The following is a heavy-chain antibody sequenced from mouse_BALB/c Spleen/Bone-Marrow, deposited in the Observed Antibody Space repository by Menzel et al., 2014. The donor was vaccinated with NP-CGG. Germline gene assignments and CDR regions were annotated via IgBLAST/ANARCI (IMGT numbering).Heavy chain of an antibody. V-gene: IGHV14-3*02. D-gene: IGHD4-1*01. J-gene: IGHJ4*01. CDR2: IDPANGNT. CDR1: GFNIXDTY. Sequence: EVQLQQSGAELVKPGASVKLSCTASGFNIXDTYMHWVKQKPEQGLEWIGRIDPANGNTKYDPKFQGKATITADTSSNTAYLQLSSLTSEDTAVYYCARWEYYAMDYWGQGTSVIVSS. CDR3: ARWEYYAMDY.